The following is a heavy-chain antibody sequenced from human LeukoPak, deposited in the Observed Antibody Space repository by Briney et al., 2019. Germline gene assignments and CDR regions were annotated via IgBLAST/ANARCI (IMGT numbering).Heavy chain of an antibody. J-gene: IGHJ5*02. CDR1: GFTFDDYA. V-gene: IGHV3-9*01. CDR2: ISWNSGSI. CDR3: AKDMYSCSWYWFDP. Sequence: GRSLRLSCAASGFTFDDYAMHWVRQAPGKGLEWVSGISWNSGSIGYADSVKGRFTISRDNAKNSLHLQMNSLRAEDTALYYCAKDMYSCSWYWFDPWGQGTLVTVSS. D-gene: IGHD6-13*01.